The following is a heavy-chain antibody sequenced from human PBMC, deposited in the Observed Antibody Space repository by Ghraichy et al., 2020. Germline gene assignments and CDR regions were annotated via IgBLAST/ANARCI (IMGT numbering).Heavy chain of an antibody. CDR2: VSGSGSST. Sequence: GGSLRLSCAASGFTFSNDAVSWVRQAPGKGLEWVSVVSGSGSSTYYADSVKGRFTISRDNSKNTLYLQMNSLRAEDTAVYYCAKGERGSYRDYFDYWGQGTVVTVSS. J-gene: IGHJ4*01. CDR3: AKGERGSYRDYFDY. V-gene: IGHV3-23*01. D-gene: IGHD1-26*01. CDR1: GFTFSNDA.